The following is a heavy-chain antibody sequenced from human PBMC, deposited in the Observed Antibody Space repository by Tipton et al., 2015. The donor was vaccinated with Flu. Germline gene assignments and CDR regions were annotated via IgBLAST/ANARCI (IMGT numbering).Heavy chain of an antibody. J-gene: IGHJ3*02. Sequence: LRLSCTVSGDSTSSYYWSWIRQPPGKRLEWIGYIYSSGSTNYNPSLKSRVTISPDTSKNQFSLRLTSVTAADTAVYYCARRGRTVRDAFDIWGQGTMVTVSS. CDR1: GDSTSSYY. CDR3: ARRGRTVRDAFDI. D-gene: IGHD3-10*01. V-gene: IGHV4-4*08. CDR2: IYSSGST.